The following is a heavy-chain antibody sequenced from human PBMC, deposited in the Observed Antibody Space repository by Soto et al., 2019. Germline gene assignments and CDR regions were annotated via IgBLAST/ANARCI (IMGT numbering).Heavy chain of an antibody. CDR3: AKDIEDCSSTSCYATPFDY. CDR1: GFTFSSYA. Sequence: GGSLRLSCAASGFTFSSYAMSWVRQAPGKGLEWVSAISGGGGSTYYADSVKGRFTISRDNSKNTLYLQMNSLRAEDTAVYYCAKDIEDCSSTSCYATPFDYWGQGTLVTVSS. J-gene: IGHJ4*02. CDR2: ISGGGGST. D-gene: IGHD2-2*01. V-gene: IGHV3-23*01.